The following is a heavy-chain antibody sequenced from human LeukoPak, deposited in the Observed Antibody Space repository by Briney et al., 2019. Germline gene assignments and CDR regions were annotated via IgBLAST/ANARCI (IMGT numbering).Heavy chain of an antibody. CDR1: GASISSYY. V-gene: IGHV4-59*01. J-gene: IGHJ4*02. Sequence: PSETLSLTCTVSGASISSYYWSWLRQPPGKGLEWIGYIYDSGSTNYNPSLKSRVTMSLDTSKNQSSLKLSSVTAADTAVYYCARVCSTTSSCIRYWGQGTLVTVSS. CDR2: IYDSGST. D-gene: IGHD6-13*01. CDR3: ARVCSTTSSCIRY.